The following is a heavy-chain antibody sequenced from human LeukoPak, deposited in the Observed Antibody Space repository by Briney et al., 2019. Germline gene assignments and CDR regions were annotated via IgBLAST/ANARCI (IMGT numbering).Heavy chain of an antibody. CDR2: MNPNSGNT. J-gene: IGHJ4*02. CDR3: ARGQVFSRDSSGYGY. D-gene: IGHD3-22*01. Sequence: ASVKVSCKASGYTFTSYDMNWVRQTTGQGLEWMGWMNPNSGNTGYAQKFQGRVTMTRNTSVSTAYMELSSLRSEDAAVYYCARGQVFSRDSSGYGYWGQGTLVTVSS. CDR1: GYTFTSYD. V-gene: IGHV1-8*01.